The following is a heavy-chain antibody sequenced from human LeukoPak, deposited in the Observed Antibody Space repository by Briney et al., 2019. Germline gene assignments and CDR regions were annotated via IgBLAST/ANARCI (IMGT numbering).Heavy chain of an antibody. Sequence: VASVKVSCKASGGTFSSYAISWVRQAPGQGLEWMGRIIPILGIANYAQKFQGRVTITADKSTSTAYMELSSLRSEDTAVYYCARASLPTVTSRGDGNFDYWGQGTLVTASS. V-gene: IGHV1-69*04. CDR2: IIPILGIA. CDR1: GGTFSSYA. D-gene: IGHD4-17*01. CDR3: ARASLPTVTSRGDGNFDY. J-gene: IGHJ4*02.